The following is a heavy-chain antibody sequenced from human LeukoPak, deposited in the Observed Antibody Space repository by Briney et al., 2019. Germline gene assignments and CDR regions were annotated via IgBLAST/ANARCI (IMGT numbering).Heavy chain of an antibody. V-gene: IGHV3-64*01. J-gene: IGHJ4*02. CDR2: ISPNGGST. CDR1: GFIFSDYA. Sequence: GGPLRLSCAASGFIFSDYAMHWVRQAPGKGLEYVSAISPNGGSTYYANSVKGRFTISRDNSKNTLYLQMGSLRAEDMAVYYCTRIPLGYCSGGSCYSVGYFDYWGQGTLVTVSS. D-gene: IGHD2-15*01. CDR3: TRIPLGYCSGGSCYSVGYFDY.